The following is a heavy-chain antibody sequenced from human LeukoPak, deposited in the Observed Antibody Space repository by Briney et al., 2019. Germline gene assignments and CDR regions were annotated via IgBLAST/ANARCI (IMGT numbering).Heavy chain of an antibody. CDR2: TGSNGVT. V-gene: IGHV3-23*01. J-gene: IGHJ3*02. D-gene: IGHD1-26*01. Sequence: GGSLTLSCTGSGFTFRSHAFSWVRQAPGKGLEWVSATGSNGVTYYADSLKGRFTISRDNSKNPLSLQMNSLRVEDTAMYYCAKDIELSILGLGTMVTVSS. CDR3: AKDIELSI. CDR1: GFTFRSHA.